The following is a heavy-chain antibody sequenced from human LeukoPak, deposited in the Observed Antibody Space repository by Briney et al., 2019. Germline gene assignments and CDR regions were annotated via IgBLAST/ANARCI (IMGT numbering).Heavy chain of an antibody. D-gene: IGHD3-10*01. V-gene: IGHV4-4*07. Sequence: SETLSLTCTVSGGSISSYYWSWIRQPAGKGLEWIGRIYTSGSTNYNPSLKSRVTISVDTSKNQFSLKLSSVTAADTAVYYCARFSLYNYYGSGSYMFDYWGQGTLVTVSS. CDR3: ARFSLYNYYGSGSYMFDY. CDR1: GGSISSYY. CDR2: IYTSGST. J-gene: IGHJ4*02.